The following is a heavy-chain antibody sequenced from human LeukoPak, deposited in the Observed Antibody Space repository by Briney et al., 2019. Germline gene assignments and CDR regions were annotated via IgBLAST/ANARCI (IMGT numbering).Heavy chain of an antibody. CDR2: ISTTGGTT. CDR1: GFTFSSYA. J-gene: IGHJ4*02. V-gene: IGHV3-23*01. Sequence: GGSLRLSCAASGFTFSSYAMSWVRQAPGKGLEWVSAISTTGGTTWYADSVKGRFTVSRDNSKNTVYLQMNSLTAEDTAVYYRAKTAQFDSWGQGTLVTVSS. CDR3: AKTAQFDS. D-gene: IGHD6-25*01.